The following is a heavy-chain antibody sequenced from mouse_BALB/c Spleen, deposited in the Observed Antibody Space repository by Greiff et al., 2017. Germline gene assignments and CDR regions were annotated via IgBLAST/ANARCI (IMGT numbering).Heavy chain of an antibody. V-gene: IGHV5-17*02. D-gene: IGHD1-1*01. CDR1: GFTFSSFG. Sequence: EVKLVESGGGLVQPGGSRKLSCAASGFTFSSFGMHWVRQAPEKGLEWVAYISSGSSTIYYADTVKGRFTNSRDNPKNTLFLQMTSLRSEDTAMYYCSYGSSYSFAYWGQGTLVTVSA. CDR3: SYGSSYSFAY. J-gene: IGHJ3*01. CDR2: ISSGSSTI.